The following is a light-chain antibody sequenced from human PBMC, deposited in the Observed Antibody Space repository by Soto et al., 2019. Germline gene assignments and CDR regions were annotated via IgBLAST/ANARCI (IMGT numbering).Light chain of an antibody. Sequence: EIVLTKSPGTLSLSPGERSTLSCRASQSVSSSYLGWYQQKPGQAPRLLLYGASTRATGIPVRFSGSGFGTEFTLTISSLQPEDFATYYCQQTYSTPLTFGQGTKVDIK. CDR1: QSVSSSY. CDR3: QQTYSTPLT. CDR2: GAS. J-gene: IGKJ1*01. V-gene: IGKV3-20*01.